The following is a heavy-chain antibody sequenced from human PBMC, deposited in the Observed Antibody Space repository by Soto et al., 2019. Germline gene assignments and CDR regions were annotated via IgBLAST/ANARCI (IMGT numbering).Heavy chain of an antibody. V-gene: IGHV3-21*01. J-gene: IGHJ4*02. Sequence: EVQLVESGGGLVKPGGSLRLSCAASGFTFSSYSMNWVRQAPGKGLEWVSSISSSSSYIYYADSVKGRFTISRDNAKNAPYLQMDSRRGEETAVYYCGRAAGIGWDGGGGYWGQGTLVTVSS. D-gene: IGHD1-26*01. CDR3: GRAAGIGWDGGGGY. CDR2: ISSSSSYI. CDR1: GFTFSSYS.